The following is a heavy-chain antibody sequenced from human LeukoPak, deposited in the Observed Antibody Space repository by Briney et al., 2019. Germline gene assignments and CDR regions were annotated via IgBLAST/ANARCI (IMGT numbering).Heavy chain of an antibody. D-gene: IGHD4-23*01. Sequence: GASVKVSCKASGYTFTSYGISWVRQAPGQGLEWMGWISAYNGNTNYAQKFQGRVTMTRDTSTSKVYMELSSLRSEDTAVYYCASSKAQRAVVKGGGYYFDYWGQGTLVTVSS. J-gene: IGHJ4*02. V-gene: IGHV1-18*01. CDR1: GYTFTSYG. CDR3: ASSKAQRAVVKGGGYYFDY. CDR2: ISAYNGNT.